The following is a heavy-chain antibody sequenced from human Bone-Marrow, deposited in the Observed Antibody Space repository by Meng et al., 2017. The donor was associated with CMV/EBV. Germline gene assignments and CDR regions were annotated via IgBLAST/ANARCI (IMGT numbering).Heavy chain of an antibody. CDR3: ARVKYYEFWSGYYPLLDASDI. D-gene: IGHD3-3*01. CDR1: GDSISSHY. J-gene: IGHJ3*02. V-gene: IGHV4-59*11. CDR2: ISNSGRT. Sequence: SETLSLTCSVSGDSISSHYWSWIRQPPGKGLEWLGYISNSGRTNYNPSLKSRVTISVDTSKNQFSLKLTSVTAADTAVYYCARVKYYEFWSGYYPLLDASDIWGHGRRVTVSS.